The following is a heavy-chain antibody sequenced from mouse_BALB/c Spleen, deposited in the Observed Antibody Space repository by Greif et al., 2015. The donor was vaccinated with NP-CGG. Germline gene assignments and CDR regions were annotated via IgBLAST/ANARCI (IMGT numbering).Heavy chain of an antibody. CDR1: CYTFTDYA. Sequence: VKLMESGPELVRPGVSVKISCKGSCYTFTDYAMHWVKQSHAKSLEWIGVISTYNGNTNYNQKFKGNATMTVDKSSSTAYMELARLTSEDSAIYYCARLGDYDVAYWGQGTLVTVSA. D-gene: IGHD2-4*01. CDR3: ARLGDYDVAY. J-gene: IGHJ3*01. CDR2: ISTYNGNT. V-gene: IGHV1-67*01.